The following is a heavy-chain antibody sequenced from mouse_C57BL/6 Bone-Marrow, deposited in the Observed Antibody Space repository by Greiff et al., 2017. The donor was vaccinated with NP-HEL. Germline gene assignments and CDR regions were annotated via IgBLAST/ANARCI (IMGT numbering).Heavy chain of an antibody. Sequence: QVQLQQSGAELAKPGASVKLSCKASGYTFTSYWMHWVQQRPGQGLEWIGYINPSSGYTNYNQKFKGKATLTVDKSSSTSYMQLSNLTSEYSAVNYCAIYDCSSLFAYWGQGTLVTVSA. V-gene: IGHV1-7*01. CDR1: GYTFTSYW. D-gene: IGHD1-1*01. CDR2: INPSSGYT. J-gene: IGHJ3*01. CDR3: AIYDCSSLFAY.